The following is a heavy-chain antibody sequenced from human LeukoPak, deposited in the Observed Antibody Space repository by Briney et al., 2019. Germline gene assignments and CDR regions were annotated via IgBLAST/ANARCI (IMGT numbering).Heavy chain of an antibody. CDR3: AKDGGSSSWSDFDY. D-gene: IGHD6-13*01. J-gene: IGHJ4*02. CDR2: IKQDGSEK. CDR1: GFTFSSYW. V-gene: IGHV3-7*03. Sequence: PGGSLRLSCAASGFTFSSYWMSWVRQAPGKGLEWVANIKQDGSEKYYVDSVKGRFTISRDNAKNSLYLQMNSLRAEDMALYYCAKDGGSSSWSDFDYWGQGTLVTVSS.